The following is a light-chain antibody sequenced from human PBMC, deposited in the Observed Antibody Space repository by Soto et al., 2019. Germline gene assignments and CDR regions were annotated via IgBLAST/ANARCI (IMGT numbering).Light chain of an antibody. J-gene: IGKJ1*01. V-gene: IGKV3-20*01. CDR1: QSVSSSY. CDR3: QQYGSSTWT. Sequence: EIVLTQSPGTLSLSPGERATLSCRASQSVSSSYLAWYQQKPGQAPRLLIYGASSRATGIADWFSGSGSGTDFHNTISRLEPEDFAVYYCQQYGSSTWTFGQGTKVEI. CDR2: GAS.